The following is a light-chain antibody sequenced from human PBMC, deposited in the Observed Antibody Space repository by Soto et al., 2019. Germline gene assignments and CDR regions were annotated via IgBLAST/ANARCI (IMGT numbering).Light chain of an antibody. CDR2: GNS. J-gene: IGLJ1*01. CDR1: SPNIGAGYD. Sequence: QSVLTQPPSVSGAPGQRVTISCTGSSPNIGAGYDVHWYQQLPGTAPKLLIYGNSNRPSGVPDRFSGSKSGTSASLAITGLQAEDEADYYCQSYDSSLSVVFGPGSKVTV. CDR3: QSYDSSLSVV. V-gene: IGLV1-40*01.